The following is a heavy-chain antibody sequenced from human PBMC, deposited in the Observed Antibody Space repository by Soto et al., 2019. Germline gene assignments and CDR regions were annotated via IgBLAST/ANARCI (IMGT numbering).Heavy chain of an antibody. Sequence: PSETLSLTCTVSGGSISSYYLSWIRQPPGKGLEWIGYIYYSGSTNYNPSLKSRVTISVDTSKNQFSLKLSSVTAADTAVYYCARDKVELGSGSYYWKNYYYYYMDVWGKGTTVTVSS. CDR2: IYYSGST. CDR3: ARDKVELGSGSYYWKNYYYYYMDV. CDR1: GGSISSYY. D-gene: IGHD3-10*01. J-gene: IGHJ6*03. V-gene: IGHV4-59*01.